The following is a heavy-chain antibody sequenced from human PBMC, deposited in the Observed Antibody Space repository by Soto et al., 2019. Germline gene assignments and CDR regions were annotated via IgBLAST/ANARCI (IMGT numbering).Heavy chain of an antibody. CDR3: ARSTSSGWLN. CDR1: GFTVSSDY. V-gene: IGHV3-66*01. CDR2: IYSDGST. D-gene: IGHD6-19*01. Sequence: ESGGGLVQPGGSLRLSCVAYGFTVSSDYMNWVRQAPGKGLEWVSVIYSDGSTYYADSVRGRFTISRDNSKNTLYLQVNTLRAEDTAVYYCARSTSSGWLNWGQGALVTVSS. J-gene: IGHJ4*02.